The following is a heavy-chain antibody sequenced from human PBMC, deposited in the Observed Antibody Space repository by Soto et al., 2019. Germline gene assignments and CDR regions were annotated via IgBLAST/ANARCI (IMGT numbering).Heavy chain of an antibody. CDR2: IYWDDDK. D-gene: IGHD3-22*01. CDR3: AHITVYYESKVWYGMDV. J-gene: IGHJ6*02. V-gene: IGHV2-5*02. CDR1: GFSLSTSGVG. Sequence: QITLKESGPTLVKPTQTLTLTCTFSGFSLSTSGVGVGWIRQPPGKALEWLALIYWDDDKRYSPSLKSRLTITKDTSKNQVVLTMTNMDPVDTATYYRAHITVYYESKVWYGMDVWGQGTTVTVSS.